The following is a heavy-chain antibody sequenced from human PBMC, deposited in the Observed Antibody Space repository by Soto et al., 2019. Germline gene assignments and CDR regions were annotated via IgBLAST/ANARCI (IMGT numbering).Heavy chain of an antibody. J-gene: IGHJ6*02. V-gene: IGHV4-61*01. D-gene: IGHD2-2*01. Sequence: QVQLQESGPGLVKPSGTLSLICIVSGDSVTFGHHYWSWIRQPPGKGLEWIGHIFFTGATNYSPSLKSRAPLSLDSSMSQLPLYLTSVSASYLAIYYCARARPYSARSSLGRRLAVLGQGTTVTVSS. CDR3: ARARPYSARSSLGRRLAV. CDR2: IFFTGAT. CDR1: GDSVTFGHHY.